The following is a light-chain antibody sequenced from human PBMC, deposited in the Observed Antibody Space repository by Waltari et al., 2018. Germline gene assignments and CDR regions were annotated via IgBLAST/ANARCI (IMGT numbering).Light chain of an antibody. CDR3: SSYISSDTLEL. CDR1: SSDVGGYNY. J-gene: IGLJ2*01. V-gene: IGLV2-14*03. CDR2: DVS. Sequence: QSALTQPASVSGSPVQSITISCTGTSSDVGGYNYVSWYQQHPGKAPKLIIYDVSNRPSGVSNRFSGSKSGNTASLTISGLQAEDEADYYCSSYISSDTLELFGGGTSLTV.